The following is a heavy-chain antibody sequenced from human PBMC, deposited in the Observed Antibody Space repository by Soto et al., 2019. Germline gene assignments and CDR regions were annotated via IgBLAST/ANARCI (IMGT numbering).Heavy chain of an antibody. CDR3: GTGDAFDS. Sequence: EVQLVESGGGLVKPGGSLRLSCAASGFIFRNARMSWVRQTPGKGLEWVGRIKSKSAGGTIDYAQSVKGRFIIARDDSQNTLYLHMDSLRTEDTAVYYCGTGDAFDSWGQGTMVTVSS. CDR2: IKSKSAGGTI. J-gene: IGHJ3*02. CDR1: GFIFRNAR. V-gene: IGHV3-15*01. D-gene: IGHD7-27*01.